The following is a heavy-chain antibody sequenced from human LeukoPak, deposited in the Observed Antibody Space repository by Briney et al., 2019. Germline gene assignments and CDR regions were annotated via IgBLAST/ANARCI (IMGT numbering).Heavy chain of an antibody. V-gene: IGHV3-49*04. CDR1: GSTFGDYA. J-gene: IGHJ4*02. CDR3: TRRSGSLHFDY. CDR2: IRSKAYGGTT. Sequence: SGRSLRLSCTASGSTFGDYAMSWVRQAPGKGLEWVGFIRSKAYGGTTEYAASVKGRFTISRDDSKSIAYLQMNSLKTEDTAVYYCTRRSGSLHFDYWGQGTLVTVSS. D-gene: IGHD3-10*01.